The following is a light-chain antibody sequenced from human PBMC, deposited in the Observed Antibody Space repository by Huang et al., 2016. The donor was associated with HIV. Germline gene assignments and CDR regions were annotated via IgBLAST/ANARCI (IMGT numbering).Light chain of an antibody. CDR2: DAS. V-gene: IGKV3-11*01. CDR3: QQRSSWPPIT. Sequence: EIVLTQSPATLSLSPGERATPSCRASQSVSTYLAWYQKKPGQAPRLLIYDASNRATDIPARFSGSGSGTDFTLTISSLEPEDFAVYYCQQRSSWPPITFGQGTRLEIK. J-gene: IGKJ5*01. CDR1: QSVSTY.